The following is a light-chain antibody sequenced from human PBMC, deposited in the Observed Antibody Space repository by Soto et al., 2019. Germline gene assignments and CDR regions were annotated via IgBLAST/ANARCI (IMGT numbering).Light chain of an antibody. J-gene: IGKJ3*01. CDR3: QQLFMYPPT. CDR2: GAS. CDR1: QGIINY. Sequence: IQLTQSPSSLSASMGDIVTITCRASQGIINYLAWYQQKPGKAPKLLIYGASTLQGGVPSRFGGSGSGTDFTLTVSSLQPEDLATYYCQQLFMYPPTFGPGTKVDIK. V-gene: IGKV1-9*01.